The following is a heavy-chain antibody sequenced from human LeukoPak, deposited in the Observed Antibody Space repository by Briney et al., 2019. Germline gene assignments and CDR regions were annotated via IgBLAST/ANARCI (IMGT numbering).Heavy chain of an antibody. V-gene: IGHV1-2*02. J-gene: IGHJ4*02. CDR2: INPNSGGT. CDR1: GYTFTGYY. CDR3: VRSTSGWYPHFDY. Sequence: ASVKVSCKASGYTFTGYYMHWVRQAPGQGLEWMGWINPNSGGTNYAQKFQGRVTMTRDTSISTAYMELSRLRSDDTAVYYCVRSTSGWYPHFDYWGQGTLVTGSS. D-gene: IGHD6-19*01.